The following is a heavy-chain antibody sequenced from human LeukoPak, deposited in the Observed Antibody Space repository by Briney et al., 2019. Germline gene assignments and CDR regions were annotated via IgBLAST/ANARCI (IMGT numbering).Heavy chain of an antibody. D-gene: IGHD3-10*01. CDR1: GGSFSGYY. V-gene: IGHV4-34*01. CDR3: ARRATNSRITMVRGVIVAANNHHFDY. Sequence: SETLSLTCAVYGGSFSGYYWSWIRQPPGKGLEWIGEINHSRSTNYNPSLKSRVTISVDTSKNQFSLKLSSVTAADTAVYYCARRATNSRITMVRGVIVAANNHHFDYWGQGTLVTVSS. J-gene: IGHJ4*02. CDR2: INHSRST.